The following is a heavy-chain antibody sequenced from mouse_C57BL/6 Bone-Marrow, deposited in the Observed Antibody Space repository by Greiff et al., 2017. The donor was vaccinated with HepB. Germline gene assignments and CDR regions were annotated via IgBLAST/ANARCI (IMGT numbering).Heavy chain of an antibody. V-gene: IGHV1-9*01. CDR3: ARSRDPYGSSSGYFDY. CDR1: GYTFTGYW. CDR2: ILPGSGST. D-gene: IGHD1-1*01. Sequence: QVQLQQSGAELMKPGASVKLSCKATGYTFTGYWIEWVKQRPGHGLEWIGEILPGSGSTNYNEKFKGKATFTADTASNTAYMQLSSLTTEDSAIYYCARSRDPYGSSSGYFDYWGQGTTLTVSS. J-gene: IGHJ2*01.